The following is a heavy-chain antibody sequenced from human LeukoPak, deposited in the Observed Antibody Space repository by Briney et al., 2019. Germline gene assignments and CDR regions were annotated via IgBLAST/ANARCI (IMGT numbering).Heavy chain of an antibody. CDR3: ARDSVLYGGSYFDY. D-gene: IGHD4-23*01. V-gene: IGHV1-69*05. J-gene: IGHJ4*02. CDR2: IIPIFGTA. CDR1: GYTFTSYG. Sequence: GASVKVSCKASGYTFTSYGISWVRQAPGQGLEWMGGIIPIFGTANYAQKFQGRVTITTDESTSTAYMELSSLRSEDTAVYYCARDSVLYGGSYFDYWGQGTLVTVSS.